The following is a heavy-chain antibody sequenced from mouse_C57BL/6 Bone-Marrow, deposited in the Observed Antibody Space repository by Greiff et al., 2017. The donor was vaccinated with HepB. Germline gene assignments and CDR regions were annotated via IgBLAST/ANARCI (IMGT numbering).Heavy chain of an antibody. Sequence: ESGAELVRPGASVTLSCKASGYTFTDYEMHWVKQTPVHGLEWIGAIDPETGGTAYNQKFKGKAILTADKSSSTAYMELRSLTSEDSAVYYCTRNYGSRHWYFDVWGTGTTVTVSS. J-gene: IGHJ1*03. D-gene: IGHD1-1*01. CDR3: TRNYGSRHWYFDV. CDR2: IDPETGGT. CDR1: GYTFTDYE. V-gene: IGHV1-15*01.